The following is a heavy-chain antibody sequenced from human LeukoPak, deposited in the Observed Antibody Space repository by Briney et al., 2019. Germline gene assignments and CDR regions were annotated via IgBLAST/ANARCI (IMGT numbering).Heavy chain of an antibody. D-gene: IGHD3-10*01. V-gene: IGHV4-34*01. CDR1: GGSFSGYY. Sequence: SETLSLTCAVYGGSFSGYYWSWIRQPPGKGLEWIGEINHSGSTNYNPSLKSRVTISVDTSKNQFSLKLSSVTAADTAVYYCASIYGSGSSYYYYYGMDVWGQRTTVTVSS. J-gene: IGHJ6*02. CDR2: INHSGST. CDR3: ASIYGSGSSYYYYYGMDV.